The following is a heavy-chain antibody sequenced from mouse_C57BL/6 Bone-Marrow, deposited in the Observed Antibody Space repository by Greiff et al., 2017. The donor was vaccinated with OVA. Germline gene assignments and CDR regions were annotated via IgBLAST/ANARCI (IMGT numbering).Heavy chain of an antibody. Sequence: QVQLQQPGAELVRPGSSVKLSCKASGYTFTSYWMHWVKQRPIQGLEWIGNIDPSDSETHYNQKFKDKATLTVDKSSSTAYMQLSSLTSEDSAVYYGARTGLLRGYYFDDWGQGTTLTVSS. D-gene: IGHD1-1*01. V-gene: IGHV1-52*01. J-gene: IGHJ2*01. CDR1: GYTFTSYW. CDR3: ARTGLLRGYYFDD. CDR2: IDPSDSET.